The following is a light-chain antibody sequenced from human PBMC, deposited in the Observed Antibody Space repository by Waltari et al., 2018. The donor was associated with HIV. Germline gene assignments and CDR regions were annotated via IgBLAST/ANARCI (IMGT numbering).Light chain of an antibody. CDR2: DVS. V-gene: IGLV2-14*01. Sequence: QSALTQPASVSGSPGHSITLSCTGTSSDVGGYNYVSWYHQHPGKPPKLMIYDVSNRPSGVSNRFSGSKSGNTASLTISGLQAEDEADYYCSSYTSSSTFYVVFGGGTKLTVL. J-gene: IGLJ2*01. CDR3: SSYTSSSTFYVV. CDR1: SSDVGGYNY.